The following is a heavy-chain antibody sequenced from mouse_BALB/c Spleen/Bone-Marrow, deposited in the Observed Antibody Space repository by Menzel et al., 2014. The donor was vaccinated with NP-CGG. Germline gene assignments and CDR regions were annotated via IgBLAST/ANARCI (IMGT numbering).Heavy chain of an antibody. CDR3: ASTAGTKYDYFDY. V-gene: IGHV1-67*01. D-gene: IGHD1-2*01. Sequence: VKLMESGPELVRPGVSVKISCKGSGYTFTGYAMHWVKQSHAKTLEWIGVISSYSGNTNYNQKFKGRATMTVDKSSSTAYMELARLTSEDSAIYYCASTAGTKYDYFDYWGQGTTLTVSS. CDR1: GYTFTGYA. CDR2: ISSYSGNT. J-gene: IGHJ2*01.